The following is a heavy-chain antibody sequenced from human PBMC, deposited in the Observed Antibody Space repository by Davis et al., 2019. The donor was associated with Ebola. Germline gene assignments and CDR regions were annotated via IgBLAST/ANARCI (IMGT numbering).Heavy chain of an antibody. CDR2: IIPILGIA. CDR1: GGTFSSYA. Sequence: SVKVSCKASGGTFSSYAISWVRQAPGQGLEWMGRIIPILGIANYAQKFQGRVTMTTDTSTSTAYRVLSSLRSEDPAVYYCARDLVVPAAIARGYYYYGMDVWGQGTTVTVSS. D-gene: IGHD2-2*02. V-gene: IGHV1-69*04. J-gene: IGHJ6*02. CDR3: ARDLVVPAAIARGYYYYGMDV.